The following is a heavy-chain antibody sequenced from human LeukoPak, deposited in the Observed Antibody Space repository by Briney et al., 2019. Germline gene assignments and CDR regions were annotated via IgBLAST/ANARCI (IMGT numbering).Heavy chain of an antibody. J-gene: IGHJ3*02. V-gene: IGHV1-2*04. CDR3: ARGVGKKGRYCSGGSCYPVPDAFDI. CDR1: GYTFTGYY. CDR2: INPNSGGT. Sequence: ASVKVSCKASGYTFTGYYMHWVRQAPGQGLEWMGWINPNSGGTNYAQKFQGWVTMTRDTSISTAYMGLSRLRSDDTAVYYCARGVGKKGRYCSGGSCYPVPDAFDIWGQGTMVTVSS. D-gene: IGHD2-15*01.